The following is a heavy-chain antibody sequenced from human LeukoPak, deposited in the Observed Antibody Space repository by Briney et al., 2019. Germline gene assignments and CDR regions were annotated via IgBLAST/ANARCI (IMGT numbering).Heavy chain of an antibody. CDR2: ISGSGGST. J-gene: IGHJ4*02. D-gene: IGHD1-26*01. V-gene: IGHV3-23*01. CDR3: AKDRESIVGATSFDY. Sequence: GASLRLSCAASGFTFSSYAMSWVRQAPGKGLEWVSAISGSGGSTYYADSVKGRFTIPRDNSKNTLYLQMNSLRAEDTAVYYCAKDRESIVGATSFDYWGQGTLVTVSS. CDR1: GFTFSSYA.